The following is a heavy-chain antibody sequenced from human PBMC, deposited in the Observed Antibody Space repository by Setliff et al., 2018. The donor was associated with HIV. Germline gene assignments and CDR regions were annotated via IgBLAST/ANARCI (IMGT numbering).Heavy chain of an antibody. CDR1: GYTFTGYY. J-gene: IGHJ4*02. Sequence: ASVKVSCKASGYTFTGYYMHWVRQAPGQGLEWMGWINPNSGGTNYAQKFQGRVTMTRDTSITTAYMELSRLKSDDTAVYYCARGATTAGPIDYWGQGTLVTVSS. CDR2: INPNSGGT. D-gene: IGHD4-4*01. CDR3: ARGATTAGPIDY. V-gene: IGHV1-2*02.